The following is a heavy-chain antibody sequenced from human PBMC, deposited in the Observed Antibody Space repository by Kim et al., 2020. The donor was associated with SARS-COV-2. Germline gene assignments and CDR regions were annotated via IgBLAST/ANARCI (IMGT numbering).Heavy chain of an antibody. Sequence: SETLSLTCAVYGGSFSGYYWSWIRQPPGKGLEWIGEINHSGSTNYNPSLKSRVTISVDTSKNQFSLKLSSVTAADTAVYYCARGVGAFDIWGQGTMVTVSS. J-gene: IGHJ3*02. V-gene: IGHV4-34*01. CDR2: INHSGST. CDR3: ARGVGAFDI. D-gene: IGHD2-15*01. CDR1: GGSFSGYY.